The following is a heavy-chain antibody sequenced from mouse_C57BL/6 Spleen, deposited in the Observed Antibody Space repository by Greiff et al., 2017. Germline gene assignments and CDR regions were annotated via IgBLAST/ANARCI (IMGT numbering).Heavy chain of an antibody. J-gene: IGHJ4*01. CDR3: ARKGTTVDEDAMDY. Sequence: QVQLQQPGAELVMPGASVKLSCKASGYTFTSYWMHWVKQRPGQGLEWIGEIDPSDSYTNYNQKFKGKSTLTVDKSSSTAYMQLSSLTSEDSAVYYCARKGTTVDEDAMDYWGEGTSVTVSS. D-gene: IGHD1-1*01. CDR1: GYTFTSYW. V-gene: IGHV1-69*01. CDR2: IDPSDSYT.